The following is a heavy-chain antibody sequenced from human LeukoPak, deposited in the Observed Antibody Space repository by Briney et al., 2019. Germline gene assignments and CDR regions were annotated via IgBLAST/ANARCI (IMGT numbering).Heavy chain of an antibody. D-gene: IGHD3-3*01. CDR3: ARDGVFWSGYYTPLFDY. J-gene: IGHJ4*02. V-gene: IGHV4-4*07. Sequence: SETLSLTCTVSGGSISSYYWSWIRQPAGKGLEWIGRIYTSGSTNYNPSLKSRVTMPVDTSKNQFSLKLSSVTAADTAVYYCARDGVFWSGYYTPLFDYWGQGTLVTVSS. CDR2: IYTSGST. CDR1: GGSISSYY.